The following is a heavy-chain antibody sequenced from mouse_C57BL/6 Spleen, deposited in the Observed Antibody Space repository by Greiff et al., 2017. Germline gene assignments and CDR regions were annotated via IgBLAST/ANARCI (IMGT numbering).Heavy chain of an antibody. CDR2: IDPETGGT. V-gene: IGHV1-15*01. CDR3: TIYYDYASWFAY. D-gene: IGHD2-4*01. J-gene: IGHJ3*01. Sequence: VKLMESGAELVRPGASVTLSCKASGYTFTDYEMHWVKQTPVHGLEWIGAIDPETGGTAYNQKFKGKAILTADKSSSTAYMELRSLTSEDSAVYYCTIYYDYASWFAYWGQGTLVTVSA. CDR1: GYTFTDYE.